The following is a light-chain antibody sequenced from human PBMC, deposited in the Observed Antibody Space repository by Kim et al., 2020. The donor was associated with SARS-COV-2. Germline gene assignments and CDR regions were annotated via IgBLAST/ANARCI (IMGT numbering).Light chain of an antibody. CDR1: NIGSKS. J-gene: IGLJ3*02. Sequence: APGKTARINCGGNNIGSKSVHWYQQKPDQAPVLVIYYDSDRPSGIPERFSGSNSGNTATLTISRVEAGDEADYYCQVWDSSSDHRVFGGGTQLTVL. CDR2: YDS. CDR3: QVWDSSSDHRV. V-gene: IGLV3-21*04.